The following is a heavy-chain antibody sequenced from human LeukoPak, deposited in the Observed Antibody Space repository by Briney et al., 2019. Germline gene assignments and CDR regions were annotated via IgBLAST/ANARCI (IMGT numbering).Heavy chain of an antibody. CDR3: ARGQQRGFVDMDV. Sequence: SVKVSCKASGGTFSSYAISWVRQAPGQGLEWMGGIIPIFGTANYAQKFQGRVTITADESTSTAYMGLRSLRSDDTAVYYCARGQQRGFVDMDVWGKGTTVTVSS. CDR2: IIPIFGTA. J-gene: IGHJ6*03. D-gene: IGHD6-25*01. V-gene: IGHV1-69*13. CDR1: GGTFSSYA.